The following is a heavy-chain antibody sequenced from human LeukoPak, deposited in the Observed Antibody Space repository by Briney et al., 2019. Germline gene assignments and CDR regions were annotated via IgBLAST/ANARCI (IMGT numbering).Heavy chain of an antibody. CDR1: GFTFSDYG. CDR2: IWYDGSNK. Sequence: PGGSLRLSCAASGFTFSDYGMHWVRQAPGKGLEWVAVIWYDGSNKYYADSVKGRFTISRDNSKNTLYLQMNSLRAEDTAVYYCAREAGSLWFGELSYFDYWGQGTLVTVSS. D-gene: IGHD3-10*01. V-gene: IGHV3-33*08. J-gene: IGHJ4*02. CDR3: AREAGSLWFGELSYFDY.